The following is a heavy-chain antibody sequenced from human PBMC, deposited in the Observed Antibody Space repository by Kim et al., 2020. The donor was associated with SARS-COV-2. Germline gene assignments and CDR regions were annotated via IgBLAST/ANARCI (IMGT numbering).Heavy chain of an antibody. J-gene: IGHJ4*01. CDR2: ISYDGSNK. CDR1: GFTFSSYA. V-gene: IGHV3-30*04. Sequence: GGSLRLSCAASGFTFSSYAMHWVRQAPGKGLEWVAVISYDGSNKYYADSVKGRFTISRDNSKNTLYLQMNSLRAEDTAVYYCARDLYCSSTSCPISYWG. D-gene: IGHD2-2*01. CDR3: ARDLYCSSTSCPISY.